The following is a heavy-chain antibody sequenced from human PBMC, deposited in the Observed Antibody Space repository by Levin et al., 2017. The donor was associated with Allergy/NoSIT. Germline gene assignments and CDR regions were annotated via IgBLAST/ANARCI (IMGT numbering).Heavy chain of an antibody. J-gene: IGHJ3*02. Sequence: SGPTLVKPTQTLTLTCTFSGFSLSTSGVGVGWIRQPPGKALEWLALIYWDDDKRYSPSLKSRLTITKDTSKNQVVLTMTNMDPVDTATYYCAHIAYYDSSGSQPVDAFDIWGQGTMVTVSS. CDR1: GFSLSTSGVG. D-gene: IGHD3-22*01. CDR3: AHIAYYDSSGSQPVDAFDI. CDR2: IYWDDDK. V-gene: IGHV2-5*02.